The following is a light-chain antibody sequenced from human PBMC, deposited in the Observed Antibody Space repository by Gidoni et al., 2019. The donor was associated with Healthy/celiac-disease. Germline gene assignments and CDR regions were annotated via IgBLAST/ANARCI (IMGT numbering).Light chain of an antibody. CDR3: QVWILTTYQMM. V-gene: IGLV3-21*02. J-gene: IGLJ3*02. CDR2: DDD. CDR1: NIGSKS. Sequence: SYVLTQPPSVSVAPGQTAIITCGGNNIGSKSVHRYQQKPGQAPVLVVYDDDDRPSEIPQRFSGSNSGNTATLTISRVEVGDEADYYCQVWILTTYQMMFGGGTRLTVL.